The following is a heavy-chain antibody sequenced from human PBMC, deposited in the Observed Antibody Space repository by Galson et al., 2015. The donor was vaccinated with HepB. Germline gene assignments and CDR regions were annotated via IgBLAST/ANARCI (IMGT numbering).Heavy chain of an antibody. CDR1: GYTLTELS. CDR3: ATYRAEAPNWFDP. D-gene: IGHD1-14*01. J-gene: IGHJ5*02. CDR2: FDPEDGET. V-gene: IGHV1-24*01. Sequence: SVKVSCKVSGYTLTELSMHWVRQAPGKGLEWMGGFDPEDGETIYAQKFQGRVTMTEDTSTDTAYMELRSLRSEDTAVYYCATYRAEAPNWFDPWGQGTLVTVSS.